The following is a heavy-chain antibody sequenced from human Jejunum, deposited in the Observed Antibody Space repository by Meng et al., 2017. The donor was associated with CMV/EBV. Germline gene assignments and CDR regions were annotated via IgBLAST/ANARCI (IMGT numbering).Heavy chain of an antibody. D-gene: IGHD2-2*02. CDR2: IYTGATST. CDR1: GFRFRYSA. CDR3: AKVDANTVGAFDV. V-gene: IGHV3-23*03. J-gene: IGHJ3*01. Sequence: ASGFRFRYSAMTWVRQAPGKGLQWVSVIYTGATSTYYADSVKGRFTISRDDSKSTLYLKMNSLRAEDTAVYYCAKVDANTVGAFDVWGQGTMVTVSS.